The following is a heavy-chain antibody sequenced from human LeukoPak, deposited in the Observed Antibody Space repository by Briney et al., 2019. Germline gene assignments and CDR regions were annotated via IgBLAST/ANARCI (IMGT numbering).Heavy chain of an antibody. CDR3: ARRVWGDSSGFYYFDY. D-gene: IGHD3-22*01. CDR2: IYYSGST. Sequence: PSETLSLTCTVSGGSISSGGYYWGWIRQPPGKGLEWIGSIYYSGSTYYNPSLKSRVTISVDTSKNQFSLKLSSVTAADTAVYYCARRVWGDSSGFYYFDYWGQGTLVTVSS. J-gene: IGHJ4*02. V-gene: IGHV4-39*01. CDR1: GGSISSGGYY.